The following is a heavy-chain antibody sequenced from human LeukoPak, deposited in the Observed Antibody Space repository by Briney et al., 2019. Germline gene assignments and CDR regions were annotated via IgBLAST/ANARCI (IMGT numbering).Heavy chain of an antibody. V-gene: IGHV4-34*01. CDR1: GRSFNTYY. CDR3: ARGRRDIVVVVAANFDY. J-gene: IGHJ4*02. Sequence: SETLSLTCAVYGRSFNTYYWSWVRQSPGKGLEWIGEINHSGSTNYNPSLKSRVTISVDTSKNQFSLKLSSVTAADTAVYYCARGRRDIVVVVAANFDYWGQGTLVTVSS. CDR2: INHSGST. D-gene: IGHD2-15*01.